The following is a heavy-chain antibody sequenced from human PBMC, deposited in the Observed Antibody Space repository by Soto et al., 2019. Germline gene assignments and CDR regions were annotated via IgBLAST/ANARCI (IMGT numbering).Heavy chain of an antibody. CDR2: IYSTGLL. J-gene: IGHJ6*02. V-gene: IGHV4-61*03. Sequence: SETLSLTCTVSGGSVNSGNYYWNWVRQPPGKGLEWIGYIYSTGLLKYSPSLKSRVTISVDTSKKHFFLNLRSVTAADTALYYCARSYDSTGYYYYAMDVWGQGTTVTVSS. CDR1: GGSVNSGNYY. D-gene: IGHD3-22*01. CDR3: ARSYDSTGYYYYAMDV.